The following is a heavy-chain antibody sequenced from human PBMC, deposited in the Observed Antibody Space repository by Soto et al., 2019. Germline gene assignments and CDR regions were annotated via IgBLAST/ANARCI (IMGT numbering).Heavy chain of an antibody. D-gene: IGHD2-15*01. CDR2: ISWNSGSI. CDR1: GLTFDDFA. J-gene: IGHJ4*02. V-gene: IGHV3-9*01. Sequence: GRFMRLSWAVSGLTFDDFASRWVRQAQKKGLEWVSGISWNSGSIGYADSVKGRFTISRDNAKNSLYLQMNSLRAEDTALYYCAKDMSPLVATLGPFDYWGQGTLVTVS. CDR3: AKDMSPLVATLGPFDY.